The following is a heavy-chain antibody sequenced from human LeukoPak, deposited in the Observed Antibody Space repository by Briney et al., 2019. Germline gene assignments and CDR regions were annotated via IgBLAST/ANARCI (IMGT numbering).Heavy chain of an antibody. V-gene: IGHV4-34*01. CDR1: GGSFSGYY. CDR3: ARDRGSGWYDFAY. CDR2: INHSGST. D-gene: IGHD6-19*01. J-gene: IGHJ4*02. Sequence: PSETLSLTCAVYGGSFSGYYWSWIRQPPGKGLEWIGEINHSGSTNYNPSLKSRVTISVDTSKNQFSLKLSSVTAADTAVYYCARDRGSGWYDFAYWGQGTLVTVSS.